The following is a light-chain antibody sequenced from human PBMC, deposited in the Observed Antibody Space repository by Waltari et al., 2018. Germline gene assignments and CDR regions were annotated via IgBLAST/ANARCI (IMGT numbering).Light chain of an antibody. CDR1: SSNIGGNP. V-gene: IGLV1-44*01. J-gene: IGLJ3*02. CDR3: AAWDDSRNGPV. CDR2: NND. Sequence: QSVLTQPPSASGTPGQRVTISCSGSSSNIGGNPVHWYQQLPGTAPKLLIYNNDQRPSGFPALFSGSKSGTSASLAISGLQSEDEADYYCAAWDDSRNGPVFGGGTKLPVL.